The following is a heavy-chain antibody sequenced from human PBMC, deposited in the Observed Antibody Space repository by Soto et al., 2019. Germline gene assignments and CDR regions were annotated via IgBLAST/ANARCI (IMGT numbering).Heavy chain of an antibody. D-gene: IGHD3-3*01. Sequence: GGSLRLSCVASGFNFDIYSMNWVRQAPGKGLEWVSYMTGDGRAIHYADSVKGRFTISRDNVKNSVFLQMNSLGGEDTAVYYCTRGVEYGFDFWGQGTMVTVSS. CDR1: GFNFDIYS. CDR3: TRGVEYGFDF. V-gene: IGHV3-48*01. CDR2: MTGDGRAI. J-gene: IGHJ3*01.